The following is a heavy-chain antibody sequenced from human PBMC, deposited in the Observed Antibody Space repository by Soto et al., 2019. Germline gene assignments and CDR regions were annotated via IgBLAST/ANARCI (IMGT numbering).Heavy chain of an antibody. CDR3: ARGTRITIFGAKASYGMDV. D-gene: IGHD3-3*01. Sequence: ASVKVSCKASGGTFSSYAISWVRQAPGQGLEWMGGIIPIFGTANYAQKFQGRVTITADESTSTAYMELSSLRSEDTAVFYCARGTRITIFGAKASYGMDVWGQGTTVTVSS. CDR1: GGTFSSYA. J-gene: IGHJ6*02. V-gene: IGHV1-69*13. CDR2: IIPIFGTA.